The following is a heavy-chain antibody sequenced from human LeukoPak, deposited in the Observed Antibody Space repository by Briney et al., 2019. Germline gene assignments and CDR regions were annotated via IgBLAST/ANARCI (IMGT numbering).Heavy chain of an antibody. CDR2: IWFDGINT. V-gene: IGHV3-33*01. D-gene: IGHD1-26*01. Sequence: PGTSLRLSCAASGFTFSKYGMHWVRQAPGKGLEWVAVIWFDGINTNHADSVKGRFTVSRDNSKNTLFLQMNSLRAEDTAVYYCASSGSYRFDYWGQGTLVTVSS. CDR1: GFTFSKYG. J-gene: IGHJ4*02. CDR3: ASSGSYRFDY.